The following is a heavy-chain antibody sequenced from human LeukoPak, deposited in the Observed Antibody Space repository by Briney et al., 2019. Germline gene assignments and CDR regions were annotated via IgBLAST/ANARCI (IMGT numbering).Heavy chain of an antibody. CDR2: IYYSGST. V-gene: IGHV4-39*07. J-gene: IGHJ4*02. CDR3: ARERSTVTPGIWDY. CDR1: GGSISSSSYY. Sequence: SETLSLTCTVSGGSISSSSYYWGWIRQPPGKGLEWIGSIYYSGSTYYNPSLKSRVTISVDTSKNQFSLKLSSVTAADTAVYYCARERSTVTPGIWDYWGQGTLVTVSS. D-gene: IGHD4-17*01.